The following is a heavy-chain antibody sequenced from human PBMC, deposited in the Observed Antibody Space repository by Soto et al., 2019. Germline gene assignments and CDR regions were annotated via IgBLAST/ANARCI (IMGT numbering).Heavy chain of an antibody. Sequence: EVQLLESGGGLVQPGGSLRLSCAASGFTFSSYAMSWVRQAPGKGLEWVSAISGSGGSTYYADSVKGRFTISRDNSKNTLYLQMNSLRAEDTAVYYCANSYYYDSSGYYYPDYWGQGTLVTVSS. J-gene: IGHJ4*02. CDR3: ANSYYYDSSGYYYPDY. V-gene: IGHV3-23*01. CDR1: GFTFSSYA. D-gene: IGHD3-22*01. CDR2: ISGSGGST.